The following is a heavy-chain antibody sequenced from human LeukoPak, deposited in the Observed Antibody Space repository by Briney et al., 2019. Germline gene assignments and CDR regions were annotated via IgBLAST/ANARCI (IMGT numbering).Heavy chain of an antibody. D-gene: IGHD3-10*01. CDR2: IYYSGST. V-gene: IGHV4-59*08. CDR1: GGSISSYY. J-gene: IGHJ5*02. CDR3: ARLGGSGSYLWFDP. Sequence: PSGTLSLTCTVSGGSISSYYWSWIRQPPGKGLEWIGYIYYSGSTNYNPSLKSRVTISVDTSKNQFSLKLSSVTAADTAVYYCARLGGSGSYLWFDPWGQGTLVTVSS.